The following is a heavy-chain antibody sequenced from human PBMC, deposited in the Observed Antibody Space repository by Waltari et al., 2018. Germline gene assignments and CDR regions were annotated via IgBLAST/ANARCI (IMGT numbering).Heavy chain of an antibody. CDR1: GFTFSSYA. D-gene: IGHD1-26*01. Sequence: EVQLVESGGGLVQPGGSLRLSCAASGFTFSSYAMHWVRQAPGKGLEYVSAISSNGGSTYYADSVKGRFTISRDKSKNTLYLQMGSLRAEDMAVYYCARAASGSYGGWYFDLWGRGTLVTVSS. CDR3: ARAASGSYGGWYFDL. J-gene: IGHJ2*01. CDR2: ISSNGGST. V-gene: IGHV3-64*07.